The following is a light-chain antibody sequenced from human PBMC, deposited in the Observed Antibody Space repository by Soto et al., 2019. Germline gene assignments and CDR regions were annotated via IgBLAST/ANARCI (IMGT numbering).Light chain of an antibody. J-gene: IGKJ3*01. CDR2: KAS. CDR1: QSIRQW. CDR3: QQYDRYSLS. Sequence: IQMTQSPSTLSASLGDRVTITCRASQSIRQWLAWYQHKPGKAPKLLIYKASTLDSGVPSRFSGSGSGTAFTLTISSLQPDDFATYYCQQYDRYSLSFGPGTKVEIK. V-gene: IGKV1-5*03.